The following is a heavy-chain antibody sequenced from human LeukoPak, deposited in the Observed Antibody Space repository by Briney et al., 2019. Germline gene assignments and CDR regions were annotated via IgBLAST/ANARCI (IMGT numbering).Heavy chain of an antibody. CDR1: GFTFGDYA. D-gene: IGHD6-13*01. CDR2: IRSKAYGGTT. Sequence: GGSLRLSCTVSGFTFGDYAMSWVRQAPGKGLEWVGFIRSKAYGGTTEYAASVKGRFSISRDDSKISAYLEMNSLKTEDTAVYYCTRGPRGSSWYLDYWGQGTLVTVSS. CDR3: TRGPRGSSWYLDY. J-gene: IGHJ4*02. V-gene: IGHV3-49*04.